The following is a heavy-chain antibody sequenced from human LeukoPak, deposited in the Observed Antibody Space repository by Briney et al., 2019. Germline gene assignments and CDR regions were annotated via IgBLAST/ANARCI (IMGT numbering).Heavy chain of an antibody. V-gene: IGHV4-59*12. CDR1: GGSISSYY. Sequence: KASETLSLTCTISGGSISSYYWSWIRQSPGKGLEWIGYINYSGSTNYNPSLKSRVTISVDTSKNQFSLKLSSVTAADTAVYYCARERTLFPGDSSGYFDYWGQGTLVTVSS. CDR2: INYSGST. J-gene: IGHJ4*02. D-gene: IGHD3-22*01. CDR3: ARERTLFPGDSSGYFDY.